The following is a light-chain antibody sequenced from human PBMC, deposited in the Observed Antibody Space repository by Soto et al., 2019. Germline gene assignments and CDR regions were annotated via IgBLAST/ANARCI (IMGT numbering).Light chain of an antibody. CDR2: GAS. V-gene: IGKV3-15*01. J-gene: IGKJ1*01. CDR3: QQYDTWPRT. Sequence: EIVMTQSPACLAGPPGKRATLSCRARQSVSTNCAWYLQKPGQAPRLLIYGASTRATAVPARFTASGSGTEFTLSISSLQSDDIGVYYCQQYDTWPRTFGQGTKVDIK. CDR1: QSVSTN.